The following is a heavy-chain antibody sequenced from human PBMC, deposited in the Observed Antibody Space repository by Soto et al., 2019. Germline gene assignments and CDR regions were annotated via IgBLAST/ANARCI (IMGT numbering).Heavy chain of an antibody. CDR3: ARESSGDFA. CDR1: GFTFTNAW. V-gene: IGHV3-15*01. Sequence: EVQLVESGGGLVKPGGSLRVSCAASGFTFTNAWMNWIRQAPGKGLEWVGRIKSKADGGTTDYAAPVKGRFTISRDDSENTLYLQMNSLKIEDTAVYYCARESSGDFAWGQGSLVTVSS. J-gene: IGHJ4*02. D-gene: IGHD3-10*01. CDR2: IKSKADGGTT.